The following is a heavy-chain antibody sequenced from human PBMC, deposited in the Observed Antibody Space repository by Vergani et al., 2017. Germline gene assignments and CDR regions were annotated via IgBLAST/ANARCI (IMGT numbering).Heavy chain of an antibody. J-gene: IGHJ5*02. CDR1: GGSISSGSYY. CDR2: IYTSGST. D-gene: IGHD2-15*01. V-gene: IGHV4-61*02. Sequence: QVQLQESGPGLVKPSQTLSLTCTVSGGSISSGSYYWSWIRQPAGKGLEWVGRIYTSGSTNYNRSLKSRVTISVDTSKNQVSLKLSTVTAADTAVYYWARGGKCSGGSCPPRHNWFDPWGQGTLVTVSS. CDR3: ARGGKCSGGSCPPRHNWFDP.